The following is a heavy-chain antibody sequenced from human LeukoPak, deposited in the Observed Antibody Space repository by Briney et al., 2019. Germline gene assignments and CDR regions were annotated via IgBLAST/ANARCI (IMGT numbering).Heavy chain of an antibody. CDR3: ARAIRGLPYSDP. D-gene: IGHD2-21*01. V-gene: IGHV1-46*01. CDR2: INPSGGST. CDR1: GYTFTSYY. Sequence: GASVKVSCKASGYTFTSYYMHWVRQAPGQGLEWMGIINPSGGSTSYAQKFQGRVTMTRDMSTSTVYMELRSLRSDDTAVYYCARAIRGLPYSDPWGQGTLVTVSS. J-gene: IGHJ5*02.